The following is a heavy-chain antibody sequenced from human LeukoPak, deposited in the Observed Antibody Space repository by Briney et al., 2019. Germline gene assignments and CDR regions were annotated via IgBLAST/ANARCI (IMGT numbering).Heavy chain of an antibody. Sequence: ASVKVSCKASGYTFTSYYMHWVRQAPGQGLEWMGIINPSGGSTSYAQKFQGRVTMTTDTSTSTAYMELRSLRSDDTAVYYCAREPVGATEGPFDYWGQGTLVTVSS. CDR2: INPSGGST. V-gene: IGHV1-46*01. D-gene: IGHD1-26*01. J-gene: IGHJ4*02. CDR3: AREPVGATEGPFDY. CDR1: GYTFTSYY.